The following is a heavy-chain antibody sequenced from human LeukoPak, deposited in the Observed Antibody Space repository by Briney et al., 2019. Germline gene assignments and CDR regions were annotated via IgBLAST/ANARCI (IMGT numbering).Heavy chain of an antibody. Sequence: PSETLSLTCTVSGGSSSSSSYYWGWIRQPPGKGLEWIGSIYYSGSTYYNPSLKSRVTISVDTSKNQFSLKLSSVTAADTAVYYCARIGYNWNDGASFDYWGQGTLVTVSS. CDR1: GGSSSSSSYY. CDR3: ARIGYNWNDGASFDY. V-gene: IGHV4-39*01. CDR2: IYYSGST. D-gene: IGHD1-20*01. J-gene: IGHJ4*02.